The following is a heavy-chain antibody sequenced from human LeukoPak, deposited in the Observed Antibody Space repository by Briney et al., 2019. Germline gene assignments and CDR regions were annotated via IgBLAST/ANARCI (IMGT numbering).Heavy chain of an antibody. V-gene: IGHV3-23*01. CDR3: ARDYVWDAFDI. J-gene: IGHJ3*02. Sequence: PGGSLRLSCAASGFTFSTYAMSWVRQAPGKGLEWVSAISGGGGSAYYADSVKGRFTISRDNSKDTLYLQMNSLRAEDTAVYYCARDYVWDAFDIWGQGTMVTVSS. D-gene: IGHD2-8*01. CDR2: ISGGGGSA. CDR1: GFTFSTYA.